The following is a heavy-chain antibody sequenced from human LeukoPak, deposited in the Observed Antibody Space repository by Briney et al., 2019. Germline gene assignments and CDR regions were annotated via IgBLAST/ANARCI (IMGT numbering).Heavy chain of an antibody. CDR3: AMFSYVSGTTIS. CDR2: IRDDGGEI. CDR1: GFTFSSYW. D-gene: IGHD1-20*01. J-gene: IGHJ4*02. V-gene: IGHV3-7*01. Sequence: GGSLRLSCEASGFTFSSYWMSWVRQAPGKRLEWVADIRDDGGEIYYVDSVKGRFTISRDNAKNTLYLQMNSLRAEDTAVYYCAMFSYVSGTTISWGQGTLVTVSS.